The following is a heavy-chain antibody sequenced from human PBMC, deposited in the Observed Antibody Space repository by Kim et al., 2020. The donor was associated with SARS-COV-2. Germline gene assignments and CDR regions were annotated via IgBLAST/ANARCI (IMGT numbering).Heavy chain of an antibody. CDR3: ATPFDYYDSSGYYAFDI. D-gene: IGHD3-22*01. CDR1: GYSFTSYW. Sequence: GESLKISCKGSGYSFTSYWISWVRQMPGKGLEWMGRIDPSDSYTNYSPSFQGHVTISADKSISTAYLQWSSLKASDTAMYYCATPFDYYDSSGYYAFDIWGQGTMVTVSS. J-gene: IGHJ3*02. V-gene: IGHV5-10-1*01. CDR2: IDPSDSYT.